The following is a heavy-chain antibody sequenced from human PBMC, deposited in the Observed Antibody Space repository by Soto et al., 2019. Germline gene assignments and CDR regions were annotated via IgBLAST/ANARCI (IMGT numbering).Heavy chain of an antibody. Sequence: SVKVSCKTSGYTFAAYYIHWLRQAPGHGLEWMGWINPTSGGTVYAQNFQDRVTMTRDTSISTAYMELRRLNSDDTAVYYCARDPDHGDYWGYFFDSWGQGTPVTVSS. CDR2: INPTSGGT. J-gene: IGHJ4*02. CDR3: ARDPDHGDYWGYFFDS. V-gene: IGHV1-2*02. CDR1: GYTFAAYY. D-gene: IGHD4-17*01.